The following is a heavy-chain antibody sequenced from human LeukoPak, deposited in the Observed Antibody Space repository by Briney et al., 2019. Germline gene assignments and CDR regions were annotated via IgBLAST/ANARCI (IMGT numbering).Heavy chain of an antibody. CDR2: MNPNSGNT. CDR1: GYTLTELS. V-gene: IGHV1-8*01. D-gene: IGHD3-16*01. Sequence: ASVKVSCKVSGYTLTELSMHWVRQAPGQGLEWMGWMNPNSGNTGYAQKFQGRVTMTRNTSISTAYMELSSLRSEDTAVYYCPRSNWASDEPWGQGTLVTVSS. J-gene: IGHJ5*02. CDR3: PRSNWASDEP.